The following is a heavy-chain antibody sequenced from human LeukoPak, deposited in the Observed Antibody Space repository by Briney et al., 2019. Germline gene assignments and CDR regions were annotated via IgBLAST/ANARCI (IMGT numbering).Heavy chain of an antibody. V-gene: IGHV4-34*01. D-gene: IGHD3-3*01. J-gene: IGHJ4*02. Sequence: PSETLSLTCGVYGGSFSGYYWRWIRQPPGKGLEWIGEINHSGNTNYNPSLKSRVTISVDTSKNQFSLKLSSVTAADTAVYYCARFHDFWSGYSDYWGQGTLVTVSS. CDR3: ARFHDFWSGYSDY. CDR1: GGSFSGYY. CDR2: INHSGNT.